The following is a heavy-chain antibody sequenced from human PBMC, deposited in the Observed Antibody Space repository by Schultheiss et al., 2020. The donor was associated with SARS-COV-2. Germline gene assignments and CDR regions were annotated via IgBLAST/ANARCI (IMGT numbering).Heavy chain of an antibody. CDR2: ISWNSGSI. CDR3: ARVGVVAATYYYYYGMDV. CDR1: GFTFDDYA. V-gene: IGHV3-9*01. D-gene: IGHD2-15*01. J-gene: IGHJ6*02. Sequence: SLKISCAASGFTFDDYAMHWVRQAPGKGLEWVSGISWNSGSIGYADSVKGRFTISRDNAKNSLYLQMNSLRAEDTAVYYCARVGVVAATYYYYYGMDVWGQGTTVTVSS.